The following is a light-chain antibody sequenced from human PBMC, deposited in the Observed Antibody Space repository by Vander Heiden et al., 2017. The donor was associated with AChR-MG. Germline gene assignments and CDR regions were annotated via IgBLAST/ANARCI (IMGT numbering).Light chain of an antibody. CDR1: SSDVGGYNY. Sequence: QPALTQPASVSGSPGQPITIPCTGTSSDVGGYNYVAWYQQHPGKAAKLMMYDVSKRPSGVSNRFSGSKSGNTASLTISGLQAEDEADYYCSSYTCSSTLVFGGGTNLTV. CDR2: DVS. V-gene: IGLV2-14*01. J-gene: IGLJ2*01. CDR3: SSYTCSSTLV.